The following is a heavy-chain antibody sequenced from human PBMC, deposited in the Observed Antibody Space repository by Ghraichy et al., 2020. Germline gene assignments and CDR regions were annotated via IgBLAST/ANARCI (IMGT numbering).Heavy chain of an antibody. V-gene: IGHV4-34*01. J-gene: IGHJ6*03. CDR3: ARGGKYCSGGSCYSARYYYMDV. CDR2: INHSGST. CDR1: GGSFSGYY. Sequence: GSLSLTCAVYGGSFSGYYWSWIRQPPGKGLEWIGEINHSGSTNYNSSLKSRVTISVDTSKNQFSLKLSSVTAADTAVYYCARGGKYCSGGSCYSARYYYMDVWGKGTTVTVSS. D-gene: IGHD2-15*01.